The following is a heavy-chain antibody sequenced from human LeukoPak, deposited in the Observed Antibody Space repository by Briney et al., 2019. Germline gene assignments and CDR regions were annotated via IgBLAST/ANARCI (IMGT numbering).Heavy chain of an antibody. CDR3: ASVVSSLNWFDP. CDR1: GFTFSSYS. Sequence: GGSLRLSCAASGFTFSSYSTNWVRQAPGKGLEWVSSISSSSSYIYYADSVKGRFTISRDNAKNSLYLQMNSLRAEDTAVYYCASVVSSLNWFDPWGQGTLVTVSS. CDR2: ISSSSSYI. J-gene: IGHJ5*02. V-gene: IGHV3-21*01. D-gene: IGHD2-15*01.